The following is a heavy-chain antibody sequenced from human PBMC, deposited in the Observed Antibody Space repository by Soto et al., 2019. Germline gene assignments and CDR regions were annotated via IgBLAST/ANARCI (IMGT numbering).Heavy chain of an antibody. CDR2: ISPYGGNT. Sequence: QVQLEQSGDEVKKPGASVKVSCKASGYIFVNYGIAWVRQAPGQGLEWWGWISPYGGNTYYATKVQGRLTLTTDTPTSTAFMDLGSLTSADTAVYYCAMVVLYVTPTPQDVWGQGTTVTVSS. CDR1: GYIFVNYG. D-gene: IGHD2-15*01. V-gene: IGHV1-18*01. J-gene: IGHJ6*02. CDR3: AMVVLYVTPTPQDV.